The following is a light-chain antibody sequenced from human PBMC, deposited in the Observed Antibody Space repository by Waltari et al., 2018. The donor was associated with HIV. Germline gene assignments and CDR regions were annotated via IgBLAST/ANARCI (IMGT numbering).Light chain of an antibody. V-gene: IGLV2-8*01. Sequence: QSALTQPPSASGSPGPPVTISCTGTSSAVGGYNYVSWYQQHPGKAPKLMIYEVSKRPSGVPDRFSGSKSGNTASLTVSGLQAEDEADYYCNSYAGSNNVVFGGGTKVTVL. CDR3: NSYAGSNNVV. CDR2: EVS. J-gene: IGLJ2*01. CDR1: SSAVGGYNY.